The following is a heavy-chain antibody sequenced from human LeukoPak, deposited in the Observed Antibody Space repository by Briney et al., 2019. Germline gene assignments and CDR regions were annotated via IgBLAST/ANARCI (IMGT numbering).Heavy chain of an antibody. CDR1: GYTFTNYY. CDR3: ARGPAVGTAWPFDY. Sequence: ASVKVSCKASGYTFTNYYIHWVRQAPGQGLECMGIINPSGGSTSYAQKFQGRVTMTRDTSTSTVYMEVSSLRSEDTAVYYCARGPAVGTAWPFDYWGQGTLVTVSS. CDR2: INPSGGST. J-gene: IGHJ4*02. V-gene: IGHV1-46*01. D-gene: IGHD6-13*01.